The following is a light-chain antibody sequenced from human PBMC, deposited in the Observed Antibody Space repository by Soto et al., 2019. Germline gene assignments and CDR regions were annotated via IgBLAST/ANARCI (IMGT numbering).Light chain of an antibody. CDR3: QQYDRSPTWT. CDR2: DAS. CDR1: QTVRNNY. J-gene: IGKJ1*01. Sequence: EFVLTQSPGTLSLSPGERATLSCRASQTVRNNYLAWYQQKPGQAPRLLIYDASSRATGIPDRFSGGGSGTDFTLTISRLEAEDFAVYYCQQYDRSPTWTFGQGTKVDIK. V-gene: IGKV3-20*01.